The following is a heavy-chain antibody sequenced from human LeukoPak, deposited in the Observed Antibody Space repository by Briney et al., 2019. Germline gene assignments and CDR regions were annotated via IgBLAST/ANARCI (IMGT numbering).Heavy chain of an antibody. Sequence: GGSLRLSCAASGFTFSSYAMNWVRQAPGKGLEWLANINQDGSQKYCVDSVKGRFTISRDNAKNSVYLQMNSLRAEDTAVYYCARGLATAAAYWGQGTLVTVSS. D-gene: IGHD6-13*01. CDR1: GFTFSSYA. J-gene: IGHJ4*02. CDR2: INQDGSQK. V-gene: IGHV3-7*01. CDR3: ARGLATAAAY.